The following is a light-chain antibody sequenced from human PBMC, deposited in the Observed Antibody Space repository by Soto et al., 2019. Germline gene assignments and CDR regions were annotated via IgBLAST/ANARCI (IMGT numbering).Light chain of an antibody. J-gene: IGKJ2*01. CDR1: QGVNTW. Sequence: DIQMTQSPSSVSASLGDRVTITCRASQGVNTWLAWYQQKPGKAPKLLIYAASSLQSGVPPRFSGSGSGTEFTLTINSLQFEDFATYYCQQADSFPYTFGQGTKLEIK. CDR3: QQADSFPYT. CDR2: AAS. V-gene: IGKV1-12*01.